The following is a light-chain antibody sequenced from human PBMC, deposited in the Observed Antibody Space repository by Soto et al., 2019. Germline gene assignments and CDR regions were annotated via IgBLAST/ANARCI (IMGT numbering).Light chain of an antibody. Sequence: QSVLTQPPSASGTPGQRVTISCSGSFSNIGSNYVYWYQQLPGTAPKLLIYTNDQRPSGVPDRFSGSKSGTSASLAISGLRSEDEADYYCCSYTGTYTVVFGGGTKVTVL. V-gene: IGLV1-47*02. CDR1: FSNIGSNY. CDR2: TND. J-gene: IGLJ2*01. CDR3: CSYTGTYTVV.